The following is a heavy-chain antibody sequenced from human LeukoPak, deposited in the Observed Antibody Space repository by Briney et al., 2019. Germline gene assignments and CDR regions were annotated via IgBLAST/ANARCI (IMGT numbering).Heavy chain of an antibody. J-gene: IGHJ1*01. V-gene: IGHV1-2*02. CDR3: ATVPRIWSGYYTSEYFQH. CDR1: GYTLTGYY. Sequence: ASVKVSCKASGYTLTGYYMHWVRQAPGQGLEWMGWINPNSGGTNYAQKFQGRVTMTRDTSINTAYMELSSLRSEDTAVYYCATVPRIWSGYYTSEYFQHWGQGTLVTVSS. CDR2: INPNSGGT. D-gene: IGHD3-3*01.